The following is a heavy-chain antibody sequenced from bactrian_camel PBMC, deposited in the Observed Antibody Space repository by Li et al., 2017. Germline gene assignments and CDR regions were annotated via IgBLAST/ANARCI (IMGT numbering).Heavy chain of an antibody. D-gene: IGHD4*01. CDR3: GAAVDWGRCQSLNEGDFSH. CDR1: AYTYSRAC. CDR2: IGSGSTISTRT. J-gene: IGHJ4*01. Sequence: DVQLVESGGGLVQPGGSLRLSCAGSAYTYSRACMGWFRQAPGKEREGVAAIGSGSTISTRTMYADSVLGRFTISRDNAKNTVYLQMNSLKPEDTGVYYCGAAVDWGRCQSLNEGDFSHWGQGTQVTVS. V-gene: IGHV3S40*01.